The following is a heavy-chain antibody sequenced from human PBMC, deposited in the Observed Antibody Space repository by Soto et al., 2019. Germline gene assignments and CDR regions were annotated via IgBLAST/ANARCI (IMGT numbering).Heavy chain of an antibody. J-gene: IGHJ4*02. CDR1: GYTFTSYA. D-gene: IGHD3-9*01. Sequence: QVQLVQSGAEVKKPGASVKVSCKASGYTFTSYAMHWVRQAPGQRLEWMGWINAGNGNTKYSQKFQGRVTITRDTSASTASMELSSLRSEDTAVYYCARVTGYYAPDYWGQGTLVTVSS. CDR3: ARVTGYYAPDY. CDR2: INAGNGNT. V-gene: IGHV1-3*01.